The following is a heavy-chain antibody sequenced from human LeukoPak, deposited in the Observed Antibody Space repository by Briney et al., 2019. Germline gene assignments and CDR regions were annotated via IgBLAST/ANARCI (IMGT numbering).Heavy chain of an antibody. J-gene: IGHJ4*02. CDR3: ARDRGSGWRNYFDY. CDR2: INPNSGGT. CDR1: GYTFTGYY. D-gene: IGHD6-19*01. Sequence: ASVKVSCKASGYTFTGYYMHWVRQAPGQGLEWMGWINPNSGGTNYAQKFQGKVTMTRDTSISTAYMELSRLRSDDTAVYYCARDRGSGWRNYFDYWGQGTLVTVSS. V-gene: IGHV1-2*02.